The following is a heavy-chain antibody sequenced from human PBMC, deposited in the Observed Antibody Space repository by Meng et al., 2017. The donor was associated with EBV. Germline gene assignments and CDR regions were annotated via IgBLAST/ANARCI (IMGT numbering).Heavy chain of an antibody. D-gene: IGHD5-12*01. J-gene: IGHJ4*02. CDR1: GFTVSSNY. CDR3: AKHRLGPLDY. V-gene: IGHV3-53*01. CDR2: IYSGGST. Sequence: LGRLGGGLSQPGGSLRLSCVAPGFTVSSNYMSWVRQAPGKGLEWVSVIYSGGSTYYADSVKGRFTISRDNSKNTLYLQMNSLRAEDTAVYYCAKHRLGPLDYWGQGTLVTVSS.